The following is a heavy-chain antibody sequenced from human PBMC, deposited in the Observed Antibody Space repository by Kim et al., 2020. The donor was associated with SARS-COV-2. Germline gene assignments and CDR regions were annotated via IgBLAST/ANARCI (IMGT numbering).Heavy chain of an antibody. J-gene: IGHJ4*02. D-gene: IGHD6-25*01. CDR3: AKEAAYRTRDY. V-gene: IGHV3-30*18. CDR1: GFTFSSYG. CDR2: ISYDGSNK. Sequence: GGSLRLSCAASGFTFSSYGMHWVRQAPGKGLEWVAVISYDGSNKYYADSVKGRFTISRDNSKNTLYLQMNSLRAEDTAVYYCAKEAAYRTRDYWGQGTLVTVSS.